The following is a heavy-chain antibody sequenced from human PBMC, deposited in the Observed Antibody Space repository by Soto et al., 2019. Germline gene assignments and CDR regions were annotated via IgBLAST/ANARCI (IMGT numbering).Heavy chain of an antibody. Sequence: PSETLSLTCTVSGGSISSDSHHWDWIRQPPGKGPEWIGSIFFTGRTYYNPSLKSRVTISVDTSKNQFSLAMNYVTAADTAMYICVGGYPWVGFDYWGQGTLVTVSS. CDR1: GGSISSDSHH. J-gene: IGHJ4*02. CDR2: IFFTGRT. D-gene: IGHD2-15*01. V-gene: IGHV4-39*01. CDR3: VGGYPWVGFDY.